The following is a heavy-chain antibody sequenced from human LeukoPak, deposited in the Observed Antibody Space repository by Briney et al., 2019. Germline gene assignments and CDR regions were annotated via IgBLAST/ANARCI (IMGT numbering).Heavy chain of an antibody. CDR1: GYTFTCYY. Sequence: ASVKVSCKASGYTFTCYYMHWVRQAPGQGLEWMGWINPNSGGTNYAQKFQGRVTMTRDTSISTAYMELSRLRSDDTAVYYCARSIAAAGDLDYWGQGTLVTVSS. V-gene: IGHV1-2*02. J-gene: IGHJ4*02. CDR2: INPNSGGT. CDR3: ARSIAAAGDLDY. D-gene: IGHD6-13*01.